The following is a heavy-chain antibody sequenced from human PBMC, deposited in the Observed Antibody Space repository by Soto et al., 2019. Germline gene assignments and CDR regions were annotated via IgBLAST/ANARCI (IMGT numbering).Heavy chain of an antibody. J-gene: IGHJ5*02. D-gene: IGHD2-21*02. CDR3: TSQYCGGDCSRVDP. V-gene: IGHV3-73*02. CDR2: IRSKADSYAT. CDR1: GFTLSGSR. Sequence: EVQLAESGGGLVQPGGSLKLSCAASGFTLSGSRIHWVRQASGKGLEWVGRIRSKADSYATAYAASVKGRFTISRDDSKNTAYLQMNSLKTEDTAVYYCTSQYCGGDCSRVDPWGQGTLVTVSS.